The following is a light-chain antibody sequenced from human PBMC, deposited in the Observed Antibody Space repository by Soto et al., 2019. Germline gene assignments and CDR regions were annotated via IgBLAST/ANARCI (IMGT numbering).Light chain of an antibody. CDR3: QQYYSYSRT. CDR1: QTVSSW. CDR2: DVS. Sequence: DIPMTQSPSTLAASVGDSVTITCRASQTVSSWLAWYQQKPGKAPKLLIYDVSSLESGVPSRFSGSGSGTEFTLTISSLQPDDFATYYCQQYYSYSRTFGQGTKVDIK. V-gene: IGKV1-5*01. J-gene: IGKJ1*01.